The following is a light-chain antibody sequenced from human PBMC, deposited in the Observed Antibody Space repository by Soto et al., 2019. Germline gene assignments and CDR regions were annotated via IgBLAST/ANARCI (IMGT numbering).Light chain of an antibody. J-gene: IGKJ5*01. CDR1: QSVSSSY. CDR2: GAS. CDR3: QQYGSSRV. Sequence: EIVLTQSPGTLSLSPGERATLSCRASQSVSSSYLAWYQQKPGQAPRLLIYGASIRATGIPDRFSGSGSGTDFTLTVSRLEPEDFVVYYCQQYGSSRVFGQGTRLEIK. V-gene: IGKV3-20*01.